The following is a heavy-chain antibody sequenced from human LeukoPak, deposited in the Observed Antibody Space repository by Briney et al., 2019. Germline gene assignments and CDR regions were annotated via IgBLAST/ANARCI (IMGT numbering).Heavy chain of an antibody. D-gene: IGHD2-2*01. Sequence: GGSLRLSCAASGFTFSSYVMNWVRQAPGKGLEWVSAISGGGGSTYYADSVKGRFTISRDNSKNTLFLQMNSLRAEDTAVYYCAKGGYCSSTSCYVGWFDPWSQGTLVTVSS. V-gene: IGHV3-23*01. CDR2: ISGGGGST. CDR3: AKGGYCSSTSCYVGWFDP. J-gene: IGHJ5*02. CDR1: GFTFSSYV.